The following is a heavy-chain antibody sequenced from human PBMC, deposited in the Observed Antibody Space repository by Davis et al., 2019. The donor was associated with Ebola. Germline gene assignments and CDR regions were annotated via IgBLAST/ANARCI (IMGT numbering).Heavy chain of an antibody. CDR1: LFPLIGYD. V-gene: IGHV3-30*02. CDR3: ANSLGDGYNFYWYLDL. J-gene: IGHJ2*01. CDR2: IWDDGSNK. Sequence: PGGSLRLSCAASLFPLIGYDMNLVRHAPRKGLQWVAVIWDDGSNKYYADSVKGRLHMSRDNSKNALYLQMNSLRAEDTAVYYCANSLGDGYNFYWYLDLWGRGTLVTVAS. D-gene: IGHD5-24*01.